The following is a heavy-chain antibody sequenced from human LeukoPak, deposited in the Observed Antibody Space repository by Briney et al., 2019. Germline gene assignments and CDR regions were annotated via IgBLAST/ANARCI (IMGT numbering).Heavy chain of an antibody. CDR3: ARGRGGRKAGWNYYYYYMDV. V-gene: IGHV4-39*07. J-gene: IGHJ6*03. CDR1: GGSISSSSYY. CDR2: IYYSGST. Sequence: SETLSLTCTVSGGSISSSSYYWGWIRQPPGKGLEWIGSIYYSGSTYYNPSLKSRVTISVDTSKNQFSLKLSSVTAADTAVYYCARGRGGRKAGWNYYYYYMDVWGKGTTVTVPS. D-gene: IGHD1-26*01.